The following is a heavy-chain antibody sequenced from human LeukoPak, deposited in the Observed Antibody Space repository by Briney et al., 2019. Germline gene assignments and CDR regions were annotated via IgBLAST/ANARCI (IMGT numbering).Heavy chain of an antibody. J-gene: IGHJ3*02. D-gene: IGHD1-1*01. CDR1: GFTFSSFS. CDR3: ARDRAPSGTTVPDAFDI. Sequence: GGSLRLSCTASGFTFSSFSMNWVRQAPGKGLEWVSSISSSHSYIYYADSLKGRFTISRDNAKNSLYLQMNSLRAEDRAVYYCARDRAPSGTTVPDAFDIWGQGTMVTVST. CDR2: ISSSHSYI. V-gene: IGHV3-21*01.